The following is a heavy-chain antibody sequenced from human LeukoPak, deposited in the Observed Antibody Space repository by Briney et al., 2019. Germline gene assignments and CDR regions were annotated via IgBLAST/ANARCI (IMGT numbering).Heavy chain of an antibody. CDR2: MNPNSGNT. CDR1: GYTFTTYD. CDR3: ARANYYGSGKKDLDY. Sequence: ASVKVSCKASGYTFTTYDINWVRQATGQGLEWMGWMNPNSGNTGYAQKVQGRVTMTRNTSMSTACMELNSLRSEDTAVYYCARANYYGSGKKDLDYWGQGTLVTVSS. D-gene: IGHD3-10*01. V-gene: IGHV1-8*01. J-gene: IGHJ4*02.